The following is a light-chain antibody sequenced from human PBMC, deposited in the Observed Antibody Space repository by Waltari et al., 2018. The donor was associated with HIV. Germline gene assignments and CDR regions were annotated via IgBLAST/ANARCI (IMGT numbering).Light chain of an antibody. CDR1: SSTIGNNY. J-gene: IGLJ3*02. CDR2: DNN. V-gene: IGLV1-51*01. CDR3: GTWDTSLSAGV. Sequence: QAVLTQPPSVSAAPGQKVTISCPGSSSTIGNNYVSWYQQFPGKAPKVLIYDNNKRPPGVPDRFSGSRSGTSATLGVAGLQTGDEADYYCGTWDTSLSAGVFGGGTKLTVL.